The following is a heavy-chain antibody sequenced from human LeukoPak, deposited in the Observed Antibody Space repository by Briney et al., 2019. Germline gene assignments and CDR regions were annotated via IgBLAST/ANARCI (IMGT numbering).Heavy chain of an antibody. D-gene: IGHD2-15*01. CDR2: ISSSSSYI. CDR3: ARELEGYCSGGSRYRNWCGP. Sequence: GGSLRHSCAASGFTFFSYWMHWVRQAPGKGLEWVSSISSSSSYIYYADSVKGRFTISRDNAKNSLYLQMNSLRAEDTAVYYCARELEGYCSGGSRYRNWCGPRGQGTLVTVSS. V-gene: IGHV3-21*01. CDR1: GFTFFSYW. J-gene: IGHJ4*02.